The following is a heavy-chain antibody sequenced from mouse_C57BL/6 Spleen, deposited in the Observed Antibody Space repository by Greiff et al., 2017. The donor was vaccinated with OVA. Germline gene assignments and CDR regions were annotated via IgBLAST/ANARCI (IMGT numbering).Heavy chain of an antibody. Sequence: VQLKQSGAELVRPGASVKLSCTASGFNIKDDHMHWVKQRPEQGLEWIGWLDPENGDTEYASKFQGKATITADTSSNTAYLQLSSLTSEDTAVYYCTTKPYWGQGTLVTVSA. J-gene: IGHJ3*01. V-gene: IGHV14-4*01. CDR3: TTKPY. CDR2: LDPENGDT. CDR1: GFNIKDDH.